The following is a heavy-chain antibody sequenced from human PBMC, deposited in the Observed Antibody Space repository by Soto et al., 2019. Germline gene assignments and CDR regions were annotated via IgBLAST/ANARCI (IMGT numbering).Heavy chain of an antibody. D-gene: IGHD3-10*01. V-gene: IGHV1-46*01. Sequence: EASVKVSCKASGYTFTSYYMHWVRQAPGQGLEWMGIINPSGGSTSYAQKFQGRVTMTRDTSTSTVYMELSSLRSEDTAVYYCARDPVVHYGSGSLPFDYWGQGTLVTVSS. CDR2: INPSGGST. CDR3: ARDPVVHYGSGSLPFDY. J-gene: IGHJ4*02. CDR1: GYTFTSYY.